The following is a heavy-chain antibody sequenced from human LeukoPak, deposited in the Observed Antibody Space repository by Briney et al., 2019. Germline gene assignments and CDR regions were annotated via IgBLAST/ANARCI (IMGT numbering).Heavy chain of an antibody. CDR2: ISAYNGNT. D-gene: IGHD6-19*01. Sequence: GASVKVSCKASGYTFTSYGISWVRQAPGQGLEWMGWISAYNGNTNYAQKLQGRVTMTTDTSTSTAYMELRSLRSDDTAVYYCARGSWSTSSGFFPFDYWGQGTLVTVSS. V-gene: IGHV1-18*01. CDR3: ARGSWSTSSGFFPFDY. J-gene: IGHJ4*02. CDR1: GYTFTSYG.